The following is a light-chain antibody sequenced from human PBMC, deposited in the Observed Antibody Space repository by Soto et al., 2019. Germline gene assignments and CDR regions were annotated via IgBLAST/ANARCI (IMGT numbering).Light chain of an antibody. CDR1: QSVSSSY. V-gene: IGKV3-20*01. J-gene: IGKJ1*01. CDR3: QQYGRSPRT. Sequence: EIVLTQSPGALSLSPGERATLSCRASQSVSSSYLAWYQQKPGQAPRLLIYGASSRATGIPDRFSGSGSGTDFTLTISRLEPEDSSMYFCQQYGRSPRTFGQGTKV. CDR2: GAS.